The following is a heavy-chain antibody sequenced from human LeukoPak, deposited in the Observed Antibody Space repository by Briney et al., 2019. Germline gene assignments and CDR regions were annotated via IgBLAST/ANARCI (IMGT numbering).Heavy chain of an antibody. D-gene: IGHD3-16*01. CDR1: GFTFDDYA. J-gene: IGHJ4*02. V-gene: IGHV3-9*01. CDR2: ISWNSGSV. CDR3: AKDGGGAYSYYFDY. Sequence: HSGGSLRLSCAASGFTFDDYAMHWVRQAPVKGLEWVSGISWNSGSVGYADSVKGRFTISRDNAKNSLYLQMNSLRAEDTALYYCAKDGGGAYSYYFDYWGQGTLVTVSS.